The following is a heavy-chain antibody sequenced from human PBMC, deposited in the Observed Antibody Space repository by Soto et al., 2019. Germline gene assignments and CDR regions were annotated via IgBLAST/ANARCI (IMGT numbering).Heavy chain of an antibody. CDR1: GYTFTAYG. D-gene: IGHD1-1*01. CDR2: INAGNVST. Sequence: ASVKVPCKASGYTFTAYGISWVRQAPGQSFEWMGWINAGNVSTTYSQKFQGRVTVTRDTSASTAYMELSSLKSEDTAVYYCARVMEEPSPSLLYYYDYGMDVWGQGTTVTVSS. J-gene: IGHJ6*02. V-gene: IGHV1-3*01. CDR3: ARVMEEPSPSLLYYYDYGMDV.